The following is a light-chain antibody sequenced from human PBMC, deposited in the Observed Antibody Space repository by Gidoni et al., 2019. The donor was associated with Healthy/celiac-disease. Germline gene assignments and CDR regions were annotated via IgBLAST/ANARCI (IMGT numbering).Light chain of an antibody. V-gene: IGKV3-20*01. Sequence: LLTQSPGTLSLSPGERATLSCRASQSVSSSYLAWYQQKPGQAPRLLIYGASSRATGIPDRFSGSGSGTDFTLTISRLEPEDFAVYYCQQYGSSPQTFGQGTKLEIK. J-gene: IGKJ2*01. CDR2: GAS. CDR3: QQYGSSPQT. CDR1: QSVSSSY.